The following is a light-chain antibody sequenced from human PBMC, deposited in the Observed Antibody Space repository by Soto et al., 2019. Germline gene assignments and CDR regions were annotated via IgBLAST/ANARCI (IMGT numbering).Light chain of an antibody. CDR1: QSVSSRF. CDR2: DAS. CDR3: QQYGSSL. Sequence: EIVLTQSPGTLSLSPGESATLSCGASQSVSSRFLAWYQQKPGRAPRVLIYDASTRATGVPDRFSGSGSGTDFTLTISSLEPEDFAVYYCQQYGSSLFDPGTKVEIK. V-gene: IGKV3D-20*01. J-gene: IGKJ3*01.